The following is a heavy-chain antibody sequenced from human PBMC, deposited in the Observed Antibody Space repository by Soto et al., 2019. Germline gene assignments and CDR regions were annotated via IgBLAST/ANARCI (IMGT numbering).Heavy chain of an antibody. V-gene: IGHV1-69*13. D-gene: IGHD1-1*01. Sequence: ASVKVSCKASGGTFSSYAISWVRQAPGQGLEWMGGIIPIFGTANYAQKFQGRVTITADESTSTAYMELSSLRSEDTAVYYCARDQYRLNTPRFDPWGQGTLVTVSS. J-gene: IGHJ5*02. CDR1: GGTFSSYA. CDR2: IIPIFGTA. CDR3: ARDQYRLNTPRFDP.